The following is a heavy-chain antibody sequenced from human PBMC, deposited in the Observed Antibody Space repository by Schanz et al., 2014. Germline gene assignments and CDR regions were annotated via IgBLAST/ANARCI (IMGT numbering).Heavy chain of an antibody. J-gene: IGHJ4*02. D-gene: IGHD1-1*01. Sequence: EVQLLESGGGLVQPGGSLRLSCAASGFTFSSYAMSWVRQAPGKGLEWVSALSGSGGSTYYADSVKGRFTISRDNSKNTLYLQMNSLRADDTAVYFCARAHGNNWYGKGLDYWGQGTLVTVSS. CDR2: LSGSGGST. V-gene: IGHV3-23*01. CDR3: ARAHGNNWYGKGLDY. CDR1: GFTFSSYA.